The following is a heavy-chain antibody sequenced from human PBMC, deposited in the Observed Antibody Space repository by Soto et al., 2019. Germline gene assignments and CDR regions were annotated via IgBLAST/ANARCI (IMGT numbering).Heavy chain of an antibody. Sequence: QVQLVESGGGVVQPGRSLRLSCAASGFTFSSYGMHWVRQAPGKGLEWVAVISYDGSNKYYADSVKGRFTISRDNSKNTLYLQRNSLRAEDTAVYYCAKDRGPRDSGSYRRVHYGMDVWGQGTTVTVSS. CDR3: AKDRGPRDSGSYRRVHYGMDV. CDR2: ISYDGSNK. D-gene: IGHD1-26*01. J-gene: IGHJ6*02. V-gene: IGHV3-30*18. CDR1: GFTFSSYG.